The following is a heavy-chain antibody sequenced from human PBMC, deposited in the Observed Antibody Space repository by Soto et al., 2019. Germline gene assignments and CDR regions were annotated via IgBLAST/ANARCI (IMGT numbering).Heavy chain of an antibody. CDR3: AREIIEARPYWYYYYGMDV. D-gene: IGHD6-6*01. Sequence: PSETLSPTCTVSGGSISSGGYYWSWLRQHPGKGLEWIGYIYYSGSTYYNPSLKSRVTISVDTSKNQFSLKLSSVTAADTAVYYCAREIIEARPYWYYYYGMDVWGQGTTVTVSS. CDR1: GGSISSGGYY. J-gene: IGHJ6*02. V-gene: IGHV4-31*03. CDR2: IYYSGST.